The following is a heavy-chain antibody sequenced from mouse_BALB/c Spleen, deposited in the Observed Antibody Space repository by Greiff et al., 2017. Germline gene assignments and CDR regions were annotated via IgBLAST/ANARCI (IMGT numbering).Heavy chain of an antibody. CDR3: ARSGDGYPHWYFDV. V-gene: IGHV14-3*02. Sequence: EVKVVESGAELVKPGASVKLSCTASGFNIKDTYMHWVKQRPEQGLEWIGRIDPANGNTKYDPKFQGKATITADTSSNTAYLQLSSLTSEDTAVYYCARSGDGYPHWYFDVWGAGTTVTVSS. CDR1: GFNIKDTY. D-gene: IGHD2-3*01. J-gene: IGHJ1*01. CDR2: IDPANGNT.